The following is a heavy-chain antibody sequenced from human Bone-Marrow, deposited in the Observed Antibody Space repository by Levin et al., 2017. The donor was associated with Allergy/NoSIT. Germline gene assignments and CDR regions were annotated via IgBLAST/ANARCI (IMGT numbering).Heavy chain of an antibody. CDR1: GFTFSTYW. CDR3: ARVDYYGDAYGF. V-gene: IGHV3-7*04. Sequence: GGSLRLSCGASGFTFSTYWMSWVRQAPGKGLEWVANIKEDASQKKYADSVKGRFTISRDNAENSLYLHMNNLRAEDTAVYHCARVDYYGDAYGFWGQGTLVTVSS. D-gene: IGHD3-10*01. J-gene: IGHJ4*02. CDR2: IKEDASQK.